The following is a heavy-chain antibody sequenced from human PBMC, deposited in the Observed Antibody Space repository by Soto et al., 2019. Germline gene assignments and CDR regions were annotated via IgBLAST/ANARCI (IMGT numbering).Heavy chain of an antibody. J-gene: IGHJ1*01. D-gene: IGHD3-3*01. Sequence: EVQLVESGGGLVQPGGSLRLSCAASGFTFSSYCMNWVRQAPGKGLEWISYISSTSSTIHYADSVKGRFTISRDNAKNSLYLQMSSPRAADRAVYYCARGYYDFWSAVVQHWGQGTLLTVSS. CDR1: GFTFSSYC. CDR3: ARGYYDFWSAVVQH. V-gene: IGHV3-48*01. CDR2: ISSTSSTI.